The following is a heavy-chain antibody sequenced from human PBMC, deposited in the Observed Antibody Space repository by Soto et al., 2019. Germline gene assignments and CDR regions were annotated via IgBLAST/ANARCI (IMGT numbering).Heavy chain of an antibody. V-gene: IGHV3-23*01. CDR3: ANLFGSSSWYYYYYMDV. J-gene: IGHJ6*03. D-gene: IGHD6-13*01. CDR2: ISGSGGST. CDR1: GFTFSSYA. Sequence: GGSLRLSCAASGFTFSSYAMSWVRQAPGKGLEWVSAISGSGGSTYYADSVNGRFTISRDNSKNTLYLQMNSLRAEDTAVYSCANLFGSSSWYYYYYMDVWGKGTTVTVSS.